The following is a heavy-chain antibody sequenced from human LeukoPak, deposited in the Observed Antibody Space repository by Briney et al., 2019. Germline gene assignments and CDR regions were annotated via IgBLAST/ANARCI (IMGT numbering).Heavy chain of an antibody. CDR1: GYTFTSYA. V-gene: IGHV7-4-1*01. J-gene: IGHJ6*02. D-gene: IGHD4-11*01. CDR2: INSYTGNP. Sequence: GASVKVSCKASGYTFTSYAMNWVRQAPGQGLEWMGWINSYTGNPTYAQGFTGRLVFSLDTSVSTAYLQICSLKAEDTAVYCCAREGTYSNYGGSYGMDVWGQGTTVTVSS. CDR3: AREGTYSNYGGSYGMDV.